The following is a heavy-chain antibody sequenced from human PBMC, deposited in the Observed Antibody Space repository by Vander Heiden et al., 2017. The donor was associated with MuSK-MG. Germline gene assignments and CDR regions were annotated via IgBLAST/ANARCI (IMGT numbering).Heavy chain of an antibody. CDR2: IGAAGDT. V-gene: IGHV3-13*01. CDR1: GFTFSTYD. CDR3: ARAGLSGFYIEY. Sequence: DVQLVESGGGFGQPGGSLRLSCAASGFTFSTYDMHWVRQVTGKGVEWVAGIGAAGDTYYPRSVKGRFTISRENGKNALYLQMNNLRVGDTGVYYCARAGLSGFYIEYWGHGALVTVSS. J-gene: IGHJ4*01. D-gene: IGHD6-19*01.